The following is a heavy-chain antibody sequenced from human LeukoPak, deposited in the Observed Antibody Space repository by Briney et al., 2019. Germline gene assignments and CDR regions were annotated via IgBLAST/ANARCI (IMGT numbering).Heavy chain of an antibody. V-gene: IGHV4-59*01. J-gene: IGHJ5*02. Sequence: SETLSLTCTVSGGSISSYYWSWIRQPPGKGLEWIGYIYYSGSTNYNPSLKSRVTIPVDTSKNQFSLKLSSVTAADTAVYYCARVGYSSSWSYNWFDPWGQGTLVTVSS. CDR2: IYYSGST. CDR3: ARVGYSSSWSYNWFDP. CDR1: GGSISSYY. D-gene: IGHD6-13*01.